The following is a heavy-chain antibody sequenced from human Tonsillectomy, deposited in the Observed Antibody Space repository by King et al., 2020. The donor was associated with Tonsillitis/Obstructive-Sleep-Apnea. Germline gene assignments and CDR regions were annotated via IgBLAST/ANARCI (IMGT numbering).Heavy chain of an antibody. CDR3: ARRVGYCSSVSCYDGFDI. J-gene: IGHJ3*02. V-gene: IGHV5-51*01. CDR1: GFTFTSYW. Sequence: QLVQSGAEVKKPGESLKISCKGSGFTFTSYWIGWVRQMPGKGLEWMGVIYPGDSDTRTSPSFQGQVTITADKSISTAYLHWSSLKASDTDMYYCARRVGYCSSVSCYDGFDIWGQGTLVTVSS. D-gene: IGHD2-2*01. CDR2: IYPGDSDT.